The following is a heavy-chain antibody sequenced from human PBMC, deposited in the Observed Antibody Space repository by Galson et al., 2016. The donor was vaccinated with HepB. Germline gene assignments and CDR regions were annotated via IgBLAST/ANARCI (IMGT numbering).Heavy chain of an antibody. CDR2: IYYSGTT. CDR3: ATGYPGDYFDY. D-gene: IGHD7-27*01. J-gene: IGHJ4*02. Sequence: SETLSLTCTVSGGSISSSRSYYWGWIRQPPGKGLEWIGSIYYSGTTYYNPSLKSRVTMSVDTSKNQFSLRLSSVTAADTAVYYCATGYPGDYFDYWGQGTQVTVS. CDR1: GGSISSSRSYY. V-gene: IGHV4-39*07.